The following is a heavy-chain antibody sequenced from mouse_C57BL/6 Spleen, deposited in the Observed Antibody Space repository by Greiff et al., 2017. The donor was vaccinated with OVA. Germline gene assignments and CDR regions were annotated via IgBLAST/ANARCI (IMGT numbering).Heavy chain of an antibody. CDR3: ARHDYGSSYMAWFAY. D-gene: IGHD1-1*01. CDR1: GFTFSSYT. J-gene: IGHJ3*01. Sequence: EVKLMESGGGLVKPGGSLKLSCAASGFTFSSYTMSWVRQTPEKRLEWVATISGGGGNTYYPDSVKGRFTISRDNAKNTLYLQMSSLRSEDTALYYCARHDYGSSYMAWFAYWGQGTLVTVSA. V-gene: IGHV5-9*01. CDR2: ISGGGGNT.